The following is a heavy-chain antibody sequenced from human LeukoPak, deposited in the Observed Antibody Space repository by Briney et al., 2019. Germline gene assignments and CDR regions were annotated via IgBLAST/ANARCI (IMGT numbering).Heavy chain of an antibody. V-gene: IGHV3-23*01. CDR3: AKAELGVDTFFDY. CDR2: LSGSGAGT. CDR1: GLTFSRYW. J-gene: IGHJ4*02. D-gene: IGHD3-3*01. Sequence: GGSLRLSCAASGLTFSRYWMTWFRQAPGRGLEWVATLSGSGAGTYYSDSVQGRFTISRDNSKRTLFLQMNSLRAEDTAFYYCAKAELGVDTFFDYWGQGTLVTVSS.